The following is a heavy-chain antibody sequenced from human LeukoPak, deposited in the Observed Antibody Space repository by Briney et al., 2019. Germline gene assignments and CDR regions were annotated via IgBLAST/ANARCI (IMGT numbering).Heavy chain of an antibody. CDR1: GGSISSYY. Sequence: PSETLSLTCTVSGGSISSYYWSWIRQPPGKGLEWIGYIYYSGSTNYNPSLKSRVTISVDTSKNQFSLKLSSVTAADTAVYYCGRGGYGRGWYVIDYWGQGTLVTVSS. D-gene: IGHD6-19*01. CDR3: GRGGYGRGWYVIDY. CDR2: IYYSGST. J-gene: IGHJ4*02. V-gene: IGHV4-59*01.